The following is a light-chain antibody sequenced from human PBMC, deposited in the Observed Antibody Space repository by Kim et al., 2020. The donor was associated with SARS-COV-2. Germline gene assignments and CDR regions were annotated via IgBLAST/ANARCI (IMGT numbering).Light chain of an antibody. CDR3: LHRHAWPLT. CDR2: DAS. CDR1: QTISRS. J-gene: IGKJ4*01. Sequence: LSPGERSTLSSRASQTISRSLAWYQHKPGRAPRLLICDASNRATGIPARFSGSGSGTDFTLTISSLEPEDFAVYYCLHRHAWPLTFGGGTKVDIK. V-gene: IGKV3-11*01.